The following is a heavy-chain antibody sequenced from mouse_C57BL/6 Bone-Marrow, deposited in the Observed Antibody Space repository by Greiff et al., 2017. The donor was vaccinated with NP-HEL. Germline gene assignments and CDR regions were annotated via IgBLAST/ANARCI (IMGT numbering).Heavy chain of an antibody. J-gene: IGHJ2*01. D-gene: IGHD3-2*02. V-gene: IGHV6-3*01. CDR3: TARQLTDY. Sequence: EVKLMESGGGLVQPGGSMKLSCVASGFTFSNYWMNWVRQSPEKGLEWVAQIRLKSDNYATHYAESVKGRFTISRDDSKSSVYLQMNNLRAEDTGIYYCTARQLTDYWGQGTTLTVSS. CDR1: GFTFSNYW. CDR2: IRLKSDNYAT.